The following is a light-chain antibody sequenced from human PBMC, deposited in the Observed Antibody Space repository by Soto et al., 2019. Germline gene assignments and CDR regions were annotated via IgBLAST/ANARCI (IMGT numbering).Light chain of an antibody. Sequence: DIQVTQSTSSLSASVGERVTITCLASHIISSSLAWYQVKPGKAPKLLIYAASSLQSGVPSRFSGTVSGTEFSLTITSLQPEDFATYYCQQSYGTPITFGQGTRLEIK. J-gene: IGKJ5*01. CDR2: AAS. CDR1: HIISSS. CDR3: QQSYGTPIT. V-gene: IGKV1-39*01.